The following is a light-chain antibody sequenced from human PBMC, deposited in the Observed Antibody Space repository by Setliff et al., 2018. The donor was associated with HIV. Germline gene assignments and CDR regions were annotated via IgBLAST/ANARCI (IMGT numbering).Light chain of an antibody. CDR3: SSYTSSSTYV. CDR1: SSDVGNYNY. V-gene: IGLV2-14*01. J-gene: IGLJ1*01. CDR2: DVS. Sequence: QSALTQPASVSGSPGQSITISCTGTSSDVGNYNYVSWYQQHPGKAPKLMIYDVSKRPSGVSNRFSGSKSGNTASLTISGLQAEDEADYYCSSYTSSSTYVFGLGTKVTVL.